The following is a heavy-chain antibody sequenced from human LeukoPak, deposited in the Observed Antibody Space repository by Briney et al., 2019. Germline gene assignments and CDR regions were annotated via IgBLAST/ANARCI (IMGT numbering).Heavy chain of an antibody. D-gene: IGHD2-8*02. CDR2: IFPADSDT. J-gene: IGHJ6*02. CDR1: GYTFMDYW. CDR3: ARHGLEGCTGGRCFQSFHYYGMDV. V-gene: IGHV5-51*01. Sequence: GESLKISRQDSGYTFMDYWIGWVRQGPGKGLEGVGIIFPADSDTKYRPSFQGQVTISVDRSTSTAYLQWSSLKASDTAVYYCARHGLEGCTGGRCFQSFHYYGMDVWGQGTAVTVSS.